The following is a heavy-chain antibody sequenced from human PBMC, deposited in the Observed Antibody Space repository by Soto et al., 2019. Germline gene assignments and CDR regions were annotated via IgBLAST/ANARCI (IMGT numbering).Heavy chain of an antibody. CDR3: GRDYDSSGFYHGY. CDR2: INSEGSGT. D-gene: IGHD3-22*01. V-gene: IGHV3-74*03. J-gene: IGHJ4*02. CDR1: GFTFSTYW. Sequence: EVQLVESGGGLVQPGGSLRLSCAASGFTFSTYWMYWVRQVPGKGLVWVAQINSEGSGTKYANSVKGRFTISRDNAKNTLYLPMNSLRAEDTEVYHCGRDYDSSGFYHGYWGQGTLVTVSS.